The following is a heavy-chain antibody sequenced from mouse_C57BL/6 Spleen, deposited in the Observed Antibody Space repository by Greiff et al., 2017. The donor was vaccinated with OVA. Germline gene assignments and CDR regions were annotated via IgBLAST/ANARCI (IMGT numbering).Heavy chain of an antibody. CDR2: IDPSESYT. CDR1: GYTFTSYW. V-gene: IGHV1-50*01. J-gene: IGHJ3*01. Sequence: QVQLQQPGAELVKPGASVKLSCKASGYTFTSYWMQWVKQRPGQGLEWIGEIDPSESYTNYNQKFKGKATLTVDTSSSTAYMQLSSLTSEDSAVYYCARVGGSGSFAYWGQGTLVTVSA. D-gene: IGHD3-2*02. CDR3: ARVGGSGSFAY.